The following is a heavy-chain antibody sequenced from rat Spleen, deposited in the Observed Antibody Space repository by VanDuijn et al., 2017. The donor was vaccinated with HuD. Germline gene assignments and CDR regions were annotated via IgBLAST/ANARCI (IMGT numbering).Heavy chain of an antibody. J-gene: IGHJ3*01. D-gene: IGHD1-7*01. CDR3: TRHDYSGVITNWFAY. CDR2: ISTGGGST. CDR1: GFTFSNYY. Sequence: EVQLVESGGGLVQPGRSLKLSCAASGFTFSNYYMAWVRQAPTKGLEWVAYISTGGGSTYYRDSVRGRFTISGDDAKTTLYLQMDSLRPEDTATYYCTRHDYSGVITNWFAYWGQGTLVTVSS. V-gene: IGHV5-27*01.